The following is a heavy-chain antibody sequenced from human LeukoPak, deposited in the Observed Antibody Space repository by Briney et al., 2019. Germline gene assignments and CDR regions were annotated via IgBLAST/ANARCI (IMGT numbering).Heavy chain of an antibody. J-gene: IGHJ4*02. Sequence: GGSLRLSCAASGFTFSSYAMSWVRQAPGKGLEWVSAISRSSSSIKYADSVKGRFTISRDDAKSSVYLGMNSLRADDTAVYYCAKVGTGNQYGSGDFDLWGQGSLVTVSS. CDR3: AKVGTGNQYGSGDFDL. CDR2: ISRSSSSI. V-gene: IGHV3-21*06. CDR1: GFTFSSYA. D-gene: IGHD3-10*01.